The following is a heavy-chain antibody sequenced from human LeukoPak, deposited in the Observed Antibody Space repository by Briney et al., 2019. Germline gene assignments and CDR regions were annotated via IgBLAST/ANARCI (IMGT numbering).Heavy chain of an antibody. CDR2: IRYDGSNK. CDR3: ARDEARSSTSCLLPFDY. CDR1: GFTFSSYG. Sequence: PGGSLRLSCAASGFTFSSYGMHWVRQAPGKGLEWVAFIRYDGSNKYYADSVKGRFTISRDSSKNTLYLQMNSLRAEDAAVYYCARDEARSSTSCLLPFDYWGQGTLVTVSS. J-gene: IGHJ4*02. D-gene: IGHD2-2*01. V-gene: IGHV3-30*02.